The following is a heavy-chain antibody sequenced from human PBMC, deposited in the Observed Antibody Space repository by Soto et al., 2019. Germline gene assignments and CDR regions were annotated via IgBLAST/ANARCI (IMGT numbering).Heavy chain of an antibody. J-gene: IGHJ4*02. Sequence: GSPRLFCGASGFTFSKCYMNRNRQAPGKGLEWVSYISSRASTIFYADSVKGRFTISRDNVKNSLYLQMNSLRAEDTAVYYCASGTNGAFFVYWGQGILVTVSS. CDR2: ISSRASTI. CDR3: ASGTNGAFFVY. V-gene: IGHV3-11*01. CDR1: GFTFSKCY. D-gene: IGHD2-8*01.